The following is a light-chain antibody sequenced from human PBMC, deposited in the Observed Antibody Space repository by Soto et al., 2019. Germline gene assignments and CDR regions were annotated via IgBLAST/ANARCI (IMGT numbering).Light chain of an antibody. J-gene: IGLJ2*01. CDR3: CSYAGSDTFVI. CDR2: EGT. V-gene: IGLV2-23*03. Sequence: QSVLTQPASVSGSPGQPITISCTGTSSDVGRYNLVSWYQQHPGKAPKLIIYEGTKRPSGVSNRFSGSKSGATASLTISGLQAEDEADYYCCSYAGSDTFVIFGGGTKVTVL. CDR1: SSDVGRYNL.